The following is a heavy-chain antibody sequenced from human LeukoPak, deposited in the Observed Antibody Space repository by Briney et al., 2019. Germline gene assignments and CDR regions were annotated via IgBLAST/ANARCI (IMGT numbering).Heavy chain of an antibody. D-gene: IGHD2-2*01. J-gene: IGHJ4*02. CDR3: AREQLPAAVWIYFDY. CDR2: ISYDGSNK. Sequence: PGRSLRLSCAASGFTFSSYAMHWVRQAPGKGLEWVAVISYDGSNKYYADSVKGRFTISRDNSKNTLYLQMNSLRAEDTAVYYCAREQLPAAVWIYFDYWGQGTLVTVSS. CDR1: GFTFSSYA. V-gene: IGHV3-30*04.